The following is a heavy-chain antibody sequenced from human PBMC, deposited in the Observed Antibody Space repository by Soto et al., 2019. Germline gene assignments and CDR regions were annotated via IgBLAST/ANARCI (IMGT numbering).Heavy chain of an antibody. V-gene: IGHV1-18*01. D-gene: IGHD3-10*01. J-gene: IGHJ4*02. CDR2: ISAYNGNT. Sequence: ASVKVSCKASGYTFTIYGISWVRQAPGQGLEWMGWISAYNGNTNYAQKLQGRVTMTTDTSTSTAYMELRSLRSDDTAVYYCAREGYYGSGSYYRTYYFDYWGQGTLVTVSS. CDR3: AREGYYGSGSYYRTYYFDY. CDR1: GYTFTIYG.